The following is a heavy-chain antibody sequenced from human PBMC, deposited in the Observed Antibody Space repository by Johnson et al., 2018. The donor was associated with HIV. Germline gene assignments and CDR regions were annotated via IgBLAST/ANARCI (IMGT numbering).Heavy chain of an antibody. CDR1: GFTVSSNY. CDR3: ARDHDPIAAAQGAFDI. V-gene: IGHV3-53*01. J-gene: IGHJ3*02. Sequence: VQLMESGGGLIQPGGSLRLSCAASGFTVSSNYMSWVRQAPGKGLEWVSVIYSGGSTYSADPVKGRFPISRDSSKNSLYLQMNSLRAEDQAVYYCARDHDPIAAAQGAFDIWGQGTMVTVSS. D-gene: IGHD6-13*01. CDR2: IYSGGST.